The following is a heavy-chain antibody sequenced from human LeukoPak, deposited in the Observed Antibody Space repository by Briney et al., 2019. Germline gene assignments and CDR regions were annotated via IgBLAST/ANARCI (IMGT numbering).Heavy chain of an antibody. J-gene: IGHJ6*03. V-gene: IGHV1-2*02. CDR1: GYTFTGYY. Sequence: ASVKVSCKASGYTFTGYYMHWVRQAPGQGLEWMGWINPNSGGTNYAQKFQGRVTMTRDTSISTAYMELSRLRSDDTAVYYCARVKFHYYCYYMDVWGKGTTVTVSS. CDR2: INPNSGGT. CDR3: ARVKFHYYCYYMDV.